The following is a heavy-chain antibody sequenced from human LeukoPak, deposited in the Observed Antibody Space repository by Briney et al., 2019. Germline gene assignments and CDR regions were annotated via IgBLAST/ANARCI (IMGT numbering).Heavy chain of an antibody. Sequence: SETLSLTCTVSGDSISSSSYYWGWIRQPPGKGLEWIGSIYYSGSTYYNPSLKSRVTISVDTSKNQFSLKLSSVTAADTAVYYCARHPGNSSWFAPFDYWGQGTLVTVSS. CDR2: IYYSGST. J-gene: IGHJ4*02. CDR1: GDSISSSSYY. V-gene: IGHV4-39*01. D-gene: IGHD6-13*01. CDR3: ARHPGNSSWFAPFDY.